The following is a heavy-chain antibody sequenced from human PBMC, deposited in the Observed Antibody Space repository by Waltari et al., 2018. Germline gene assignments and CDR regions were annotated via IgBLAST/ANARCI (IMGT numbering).Heavy chain of an antibody. CDR3: AKVGLSYWAEYLQH. J-gene: IGHJ1*01. V-gene: IGHV3-48*04. CDR2: ISSSSSQR. CDR1: GFVFRTFS. Sequence: DVHLVESGGGLVQPGGSLRLSCAASGFVFRTFSMTWVRQARGKGLEWLSFISSSSSQRVYADSVRGRFTISRDNVKNSLYLQMSGLRVEDTAIYYCAKVGLSYWAEYLQHWGQGTLVTVSS. D-gene: IGHD3-10*01.